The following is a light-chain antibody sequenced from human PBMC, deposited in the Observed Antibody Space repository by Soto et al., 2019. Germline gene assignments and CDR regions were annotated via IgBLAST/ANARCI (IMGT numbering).Light chain of an antibody. CDR2: EVT. CDR1: SSDVGGYNY. CDR3: ASFTSTGTQV. Sequence: VLTQPASVSGSPGQSITISCTGSSSDVGGYNYVSWYQQHPGKVPKLMIYEVTNRPSGVSIRFSGSKSGNTASLTISGLRAEDEADYFCASFTSTGTQVLGPGTKVTVL. V-gene: IGLV2-14*01. J-gene: IGLJ1*01.